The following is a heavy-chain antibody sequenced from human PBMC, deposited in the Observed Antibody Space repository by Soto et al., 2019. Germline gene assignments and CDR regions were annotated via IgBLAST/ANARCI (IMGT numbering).Heavy chain of an antibody. CDR1: GYTFTDYD. Sequence: QVQVVQSRAEVKKPGASVKVSCKTSGYTFTDYDINWVRQAPGQGLEWMGWVSPDNGNAGYAQHXXGXXTLTSDTSISTAYMELSSLTSEDTAVYYCEVTTGYWGQGTMVTVSS. D-gene: IGHD2-21*02. J-gene: IGHJ4*02. CDR3: EVTTGY. CDR2: VSPDNGNA. V-gene: IGHV1-8*01.